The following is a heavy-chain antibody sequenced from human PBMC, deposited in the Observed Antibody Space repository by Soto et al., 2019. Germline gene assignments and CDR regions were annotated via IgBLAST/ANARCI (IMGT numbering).Heavy chain of an antibody. Sequence: GGSLRLSCAASGFTFSSYGMHWVRQAPGKGLEWVAVISYDGSNKYYADSVKGRFTISRDNSKNTLYLQMNSLRAEDTAVYYCAKDQCGGACYYFDYWGQGTLVTVSS. D-gene: IGHD2-21*02. CDR2: ISYDGSNK. J-gene: IGHJ4*02. CDR1: GFTFSSYG. CDR3: AKDQCGGACYYFDY. V-gene: IGHV3-30*18.